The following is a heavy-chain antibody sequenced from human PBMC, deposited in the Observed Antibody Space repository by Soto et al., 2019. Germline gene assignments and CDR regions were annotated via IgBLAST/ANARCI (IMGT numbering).Heavy chain of an antibody. V-gene: IGHV3-23*01. CDR1: GFTFSSYA. Sequence: GWSLRLSCAASGFTFSSYAMSWVRQAPGKGLEWVSAISGSGGSTYYADSVKGRFTISRDNSKNTLYLQMNSLRAEDTAVYYCARPVRGRSWFDPWGQGTLVTVSS. CDR2: ISGSGGST. CDR3: ARPVRGRSWFDP. D-gene: IGHD3-10*01. J-gene: IGHJ5*02.